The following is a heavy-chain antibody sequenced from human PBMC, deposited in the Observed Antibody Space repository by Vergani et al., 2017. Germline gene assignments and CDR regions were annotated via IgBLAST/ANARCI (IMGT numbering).Heavy chain of an antibody. D-gene: IGHD1-7*01. Sequence: QVQLQQWCAGLLKPSETLSLTCAVYGGSFSRYYWRWIRQPPGKGLEWIGEINHSGSTNYNPSLKSRVTISVDTSRNQFSLKLISVTAADTAVYYCARSPPNWNYALASYYYMDVWGKGTTVTVSS. CDR1: GGSFSRYY. CDR2: INHSGST. V-gene: IGHV4-34*01. J-gene: IGHJ6*03. CDR3: ARSPPNWNYALASYYYMDV.